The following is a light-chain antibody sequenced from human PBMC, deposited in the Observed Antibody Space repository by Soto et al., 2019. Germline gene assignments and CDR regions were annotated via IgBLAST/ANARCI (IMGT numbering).Light chain of an antibody. CDR1: SSDVGGSKY. J-gene: IGLJ2*01. V-gene: IGLV2-14*01. Sequence: QSALTQPASVSGSPGQSITISCTGTSSDVGGSKYVSWYQQHPGKAPKLIIYDVTSRPSGVSNRFFGSKSGNTASLTISGLQADDEADYYCGSYTSSNTLAFGGGTKLTVL. CDR3: GSYTSSNTLA. CDR2: DVT.